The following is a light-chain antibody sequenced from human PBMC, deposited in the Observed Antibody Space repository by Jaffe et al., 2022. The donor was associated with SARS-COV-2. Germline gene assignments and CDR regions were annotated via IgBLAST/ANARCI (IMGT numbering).Light chain of an antibody. CDR3: QQRSNWPLLT. J-gene: IGKJ4*01. CDR1: QTVNSY. CDR2: DAS. V-gene: IGKV3-11*01. Sequence: EIVLTQSPATLSLSPGERATLSCRASQTVNSYLAWYQQKPGQAPRLLIYDASNRATGIPARFSGSGSGTDFTLTIRSLEPEDFAVYYCQQRSNWPLLTFGGGTRVVIK.